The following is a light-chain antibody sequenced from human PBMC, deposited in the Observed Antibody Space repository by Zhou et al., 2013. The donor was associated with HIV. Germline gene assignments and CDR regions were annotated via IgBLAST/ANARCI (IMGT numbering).Light chain of an antibody. J-gene: IGKJ4*01. Sequence: EVVMTQSPGTLSLSPGERATLSCRASQNVPYLAWYQKKSGQPPRLLIFGASARASGIPDRFSASGSGTEFTLTISSLQPEDFAVYYCQQYKDWPLTFGGGTKVEIK. V-gene: IGKV3D-15*01. CDR3: QQYKDWPLT. CDR2: GAS. CDR1: QNVPY.